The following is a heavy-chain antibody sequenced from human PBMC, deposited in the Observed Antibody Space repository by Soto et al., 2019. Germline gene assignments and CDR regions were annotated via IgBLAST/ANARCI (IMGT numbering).Heavy chain of an antibody. D-gene: IGHD1-26*01. CDR1: GFSFSNYA. Sequence: ESGGGVVQPGRSLRLSCAASGFSFSNYAMHWVRQAPGKGLEWVAVISYDGRNKYYADSVKGRFTISRDNSKNTLYLQMNSLRAEDTAVYYCARGPLGVGATTRGDAFDIWGQGTMVTVSS. CDR3: ARGPLGVGATTRGDAFDI. V-gene: IGHV3-30*04. CDR2: ISYDGRNK. J-gene: IGHJ3*02.